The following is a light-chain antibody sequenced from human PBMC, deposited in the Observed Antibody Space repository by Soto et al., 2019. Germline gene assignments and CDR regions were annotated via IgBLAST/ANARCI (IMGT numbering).Light chain of an antibody. CDR2: EVS. Sequence: QSVLTQPASVSGSPGQSITVSCIGTSSDVGGYNSVSWYQQHPGKPPKLIIYEVSNRPSGVSDRFSGSKSGNTASLTISGLQAEDEAAYYCSSYTSTSSYVFATGTKVTVL. J-gene: IGLJ1*01. V-gene: IGLV2-14*03. CDR1: SSDVGGYNS. CDR3: SSYTSTSSYV.